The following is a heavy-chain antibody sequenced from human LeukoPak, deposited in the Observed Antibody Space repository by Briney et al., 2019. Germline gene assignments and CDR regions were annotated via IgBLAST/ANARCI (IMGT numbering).Heavy chain of an antibody. CDR3: ARGPYCGGDCFWDY. CDR2: ISSGSGTI. V-gene: IGHV3-48*01. J-gene: IGHJ4*02. Sequence: PGGSLRLSCAASGFTFSTSSMNWVRQAPGKGLEWISYISSGSGTIYYADSVKGRFTISKDTAKNSLSLQMNSLRAEDTAVYYCARGPYCGGDCFWDYWGQGTLVTVSS. CDR1: GFTFSTSS. D-gene: IGHD2-21*01.